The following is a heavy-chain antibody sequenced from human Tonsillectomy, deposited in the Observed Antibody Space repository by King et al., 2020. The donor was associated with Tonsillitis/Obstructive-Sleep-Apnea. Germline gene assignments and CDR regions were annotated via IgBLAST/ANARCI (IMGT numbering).Heavy chain of an antibody. CDR2: IYYSGST. Sequence: HVQLQESGPGLVKPSETLSLTCTVSGGSISSYYWSWIRQPPGKGLEWIGYIYYSGSTNYNPSLKSRVTISVDTSKNQFSLKLSSVTAADTAVYYCASQGYSSGWYYFDYWGQGTLVTVSS. CDR3: ASQGYSSGWYYFDY. J-gene: IGHJ4*02. D-gene: IGHD6-19*01. CDR1: GGSISSYY. V-gene: IGHV4-59*08.